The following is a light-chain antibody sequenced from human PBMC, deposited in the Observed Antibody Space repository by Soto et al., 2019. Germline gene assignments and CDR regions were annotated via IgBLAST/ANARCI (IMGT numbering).Light chain of an antibody. J-gene: IGKJ1*01. CDR1: QSISRY. CDR3: QQNYRATPWT. Sequence: DIQMTQSPSSLSASVLYIITMTCVAIQSISRYLNWYQHKPGKAPKLLINAASSLERGVPSRFSGGGSGTDFTLNISSLQPDDFATYYCQQNYRATPWTFGQGTKVDIK. CDR2: AAS. V-gene: IGKV1-39*01.